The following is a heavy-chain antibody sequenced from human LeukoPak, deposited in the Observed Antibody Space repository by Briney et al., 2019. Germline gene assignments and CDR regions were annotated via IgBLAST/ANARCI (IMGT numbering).Heavy chain of an antibody. CDR3: ARENEQKSSAWFDP. J-gene: IGHJ5*02. D-gene: IGHD3-10*01. Sequence: GGSLRLSCAASGFTFSTYEMDWVRQAPGKGLEWISYINSRGSTTYYADSVKGRFTVSRDNAKNSLFLQMNSLRVDDTAVYYCARENEQKSSAWFDPWGQGTLVTVSS. CDR1: GFTFSTYE. V-gene: IGHV3-48*03. CDR2: INSRGSTT.